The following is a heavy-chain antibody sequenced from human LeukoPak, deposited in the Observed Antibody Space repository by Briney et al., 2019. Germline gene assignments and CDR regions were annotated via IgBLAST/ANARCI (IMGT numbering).Heavy chain of an antibody. CDR1: GFTFSNYA. Sequence: GGSLRLSCAASGFTFSNYAMSWVRQAPGKGLEWVSAISGSGGSTYYADSVKGRFTITRDNSKNTLYLQMNSLRAEDTAVYYCAKDPHGEYGPGNYYFPQLGFDYWGQGTLVTVSS. D-gene: IGHD3-10*01. CDR2: ISGSGGST. J-gene: IGHJ4*02. CDR3: AKDPHGEYGPGNYYFPQLGFDY. V-gene: IGHV3-23*01.